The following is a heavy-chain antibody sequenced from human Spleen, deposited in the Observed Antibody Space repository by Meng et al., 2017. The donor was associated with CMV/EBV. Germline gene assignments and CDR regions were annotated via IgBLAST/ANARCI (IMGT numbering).Heavy chain of an antibody. Sequence: GGSLRLSCAASGFNFNIYSMNWVRQAPGKGLEWVSAISSGSIYIYYADSVKGRFTISRDNAENSLYLQMNSLRAEDTAVYYCARLEMTTNFDYWGQGTLVTVSS. V-gene: IGHV3-21*01. CDR2: ISSGSIYI. D-gene: IGHD5-24*01. J-gene: IGHJ4*02. CDR1: GFNFNIYS. CDR3: ARLEMTTNFDY.